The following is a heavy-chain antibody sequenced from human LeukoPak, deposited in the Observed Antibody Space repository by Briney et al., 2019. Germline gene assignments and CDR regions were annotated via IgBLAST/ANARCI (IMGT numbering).Heavy chain of an antibody. V-gene: IGHV3-7*01. Sequence: ETLSLTCAVYGGSFSGYYWSWIRQAPGKGLEWVANIRQDGSEKYYVDSVKGRFTISRDNAKNSLYLQMNSLRAEDTAVYYCAREDSSGWYPYFDYWGQGTLVTVSS. CDR2: IRQDGSEK. CDR3: AREDSSGWYPYFDY. CDR1: GGSFSGYY. J-gene: IGHJ4*02. D-gene: IGHD6-19*01.